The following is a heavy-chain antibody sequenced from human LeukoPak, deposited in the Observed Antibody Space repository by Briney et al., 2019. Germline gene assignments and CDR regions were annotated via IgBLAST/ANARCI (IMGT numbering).Heavy chain of an antibody. J-gene: IGHJ4*02. V-gene: IGHV3-30*03. Sequence: PGGSLRLSCAASGFTFSSYGMHWVRQAPGKGLEWVAVISYDGSNKYYADSVKGRFTISRDNSRNTLFLQMNGLRADDTAVYYCARDRVHSYYFDNWGQGTLVTVSS. D-gene: IGHD3-10*01. CDR1: GFTFSSYG. CDR3: ARDRVHSYYFDN. CDR2: ISYDGSNK.